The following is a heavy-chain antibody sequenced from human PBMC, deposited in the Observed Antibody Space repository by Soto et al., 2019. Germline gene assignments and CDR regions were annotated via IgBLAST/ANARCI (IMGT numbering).Heavy chain of an antibody. V-gene: IGHV1-18*01. J-gene: IGHJ5*02. Sequence: ASVKVSCKASGYTFTSYGISWVRQAPGQGLEWMGWISAYNGNTNYAQKLQGRVTMTTDTSTSTAYMELRSLRSDDTAVYYCARKGSYYYGSGSDSHWFDPWGQGTLVTVSS. CDR2: ISAYNGNT. CDR3: ARKGSYYYGSGSDSHWFDP. D-gene: IGHD3-10*01. CDR1: GYTFTSYG.